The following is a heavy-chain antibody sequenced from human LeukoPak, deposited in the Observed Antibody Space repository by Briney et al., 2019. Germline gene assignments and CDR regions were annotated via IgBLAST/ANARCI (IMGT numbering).Heavy chain of an antibody. Sequence: GGSLRLSGAASGFTFSDYYMSWIRQAPGKGLEWVSYITSSGSTIYYADSMKGRFTISRDNAKNSLYLQMNSLRAEDTAVYYCARQWQVAFDIWGQGTMVTVSS. CDR3: ARQWQVAFDI. CDR1: GFTFSDYY. V-gene: IGHV3-11*01. CDR2: ITSSGSTI. J-gene: IGHJ3*02. D-gene: IGHD6-19*01.